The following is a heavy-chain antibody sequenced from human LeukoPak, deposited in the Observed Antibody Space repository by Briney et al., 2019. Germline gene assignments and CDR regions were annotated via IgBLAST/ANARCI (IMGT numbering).Heavy chain of an antibody. V-gene: IGHV3-23*01. Sequence: GGSLRLSCAASGFTFSNYGMSWLRQAPGKGLEWVSAITGSGDDAYYADSVHGRFTMSRDNSKSTLYLQMNSLRVEDTAVYYCTRGTYWYNYWGQGTLVTVSS. CDR2: ITGSGDDA. CDR1: GFTFSNYG. J-gene: IGHJ5*01. CDR3: TRGTYWYNY. D-gene: IGHD1-14*01.